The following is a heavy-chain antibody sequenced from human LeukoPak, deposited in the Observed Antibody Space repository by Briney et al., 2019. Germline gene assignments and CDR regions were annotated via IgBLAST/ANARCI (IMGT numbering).Heavy chain of an antibody. V-gene: IGHV7-4-1*02. Sequence: ASVKVSCKASGYTFTSYAMNWVRQAPGQGLEWMGWINTNTGNPTYAQGFTGRFVFSLDTSVSTAYLQISSLNADDTSVYYCARDHVKLGSSFHPFDAFDVWGQGTLVTVSS. CDR2: INTNTGNP. CDR1: GYTFTSYA. D-gene: IGHD2-2*01. J-gene: IGHJ3*01. CDR3: ARDHVKLGSSFHPFDAFDV.